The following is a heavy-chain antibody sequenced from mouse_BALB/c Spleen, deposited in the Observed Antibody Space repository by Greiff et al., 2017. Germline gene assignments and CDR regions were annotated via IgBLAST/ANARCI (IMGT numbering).Heavy chain of an antibody. CDR1: GFTFSDFY. CDR2: SRNKANDYTT. J-gene: IGHJ2*01. Sequence: EVNVVESGGGLVQPGGSLRLSCATSGFTFSDFYMEWVRQPPGKRLEWIAASRNKANDYTTEYSASVKGRFIVSRDTSQSILYLQMNALRAEDTAIYYCARDATGTRYFDYWGQGTTLTVSS. CDR3: ARDATGTRYFDY. V-gene: IGHV7-1*02. D-gene: IGHD4-1*01.